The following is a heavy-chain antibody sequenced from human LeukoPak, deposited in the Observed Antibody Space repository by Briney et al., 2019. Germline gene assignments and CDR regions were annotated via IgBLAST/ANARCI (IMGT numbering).Heavy chain of an antibody. CDR3: ARDTGVYAPTFDY. Sequence: ASVKASCKASGYTFTGYYMHWVRQAPGQGLEWMGWINPNSGGTNYAQKFQGRVTMTRDTSISTAYMELSRLRSDDTAVYYCARDTGVYAPTFDYWGQGTLVTVSS. CDR1: GYTFTGYY. J-gene: IGHJ4*02. D-gene: IGHD2-8*01. CDR2: INPNSGGT. V-gene: IGHV1-2*02.